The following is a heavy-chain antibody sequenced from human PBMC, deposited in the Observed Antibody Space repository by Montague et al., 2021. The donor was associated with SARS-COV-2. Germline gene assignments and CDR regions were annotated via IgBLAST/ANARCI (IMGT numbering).Heavy chain of an antibody. J-gene: IGHJ5*02. D-gene: IGHD3-22*01. V-gene: IGHV4-31*03. CDR1: GGSISSGVYY. CDR3: ARATRSIVVLNWFDP. CDR2: TYYSGST. Sequence: TLSLTCTVSGGSISSGVYYWTWIRQHPGKGLERIGYTYYSGSTHYNPSPKSRVTISVDTSKNQFSLKLSSVTAADTAVYYCARATRSIVVLNWFDPWGQGTLVTVAA.